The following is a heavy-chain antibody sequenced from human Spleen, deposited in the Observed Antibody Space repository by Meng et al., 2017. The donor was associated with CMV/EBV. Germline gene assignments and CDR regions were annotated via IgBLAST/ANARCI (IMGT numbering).Heavy chain of an antibody. CDR3: ARDQGYSSSDFDY. Sequence: GGSLRLSCAASGFTFSTYNTHWVRQAPGKGLEWVSSISSSSKYIYYADSVKGRFTISRDNAKNSLYLQMNSLRAEDTAVYYCARDQGYSSSDFDYWGQGTLVTVPQ. CDR2: ISSSSKYI. J-gene: IGHJ4*02. D-gene: IGHD6-6*01. V-gene: IGHV3-21*06. CDR1: GFTFSTYN.